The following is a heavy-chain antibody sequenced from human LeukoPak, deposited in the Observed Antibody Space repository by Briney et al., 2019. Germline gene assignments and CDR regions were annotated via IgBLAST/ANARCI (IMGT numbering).Heavy chain of an antibody. Sequence: SETLSLTCTVSGGSISSTGSFWGWIRQPPGKGLEWIGSIYSGGITYYNPSLKSRVTISEDTSKNQFSLKMTSMTAADTAIYYCWLEKVVAAYFDSWGQGTLVTVSS. CDR3: WLEKVVAAYFDS. V-gene: IGHV4-39*07. D-gene: IGHD2-15*01. CDR2: IYSGGIT. CDR1: GGSISSTGSF. J-gene: IGHJ4*02.